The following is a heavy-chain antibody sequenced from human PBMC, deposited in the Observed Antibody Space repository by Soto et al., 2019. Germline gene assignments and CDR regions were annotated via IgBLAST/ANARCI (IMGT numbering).Heavy chain of an antibody. D-gene: IGHD3-3*01. CDR2: IYYSGST. CDR3: ARPFSEGHWFDP. V-gene: IGHV4-39*01. J-gene: IGHJ5*02. CDR1: GGSISSSSYY. Sequence: SETLSLTCTVSGGSISSSSYYWGWIRQPPGKGLEWIGSIYYSGSTYYNPSLKSRVTISVDTSKNQFSLKLSSVTAADTAVYYCARPFSEGHWFDPWGQGTLVTVSS.